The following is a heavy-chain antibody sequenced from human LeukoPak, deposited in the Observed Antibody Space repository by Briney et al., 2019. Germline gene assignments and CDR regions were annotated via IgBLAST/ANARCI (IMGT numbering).Heavy chain of an antibody. D-gene: IGHD1-26*01. CDR2: IYYTGST. J-gene: IGHJ4*02. CDR1: GASIISHY. CDR3: ARGKRELLPIFDY. Sequence: PSETLSLTCSVSGASIISHYWSWIRQPPGKGLEWIGYIYYTGSTSYNPSLKSRVTISADTSKNQFSLKLISVTAADTAVYYPARGKRELLPIFDYWGRGILVTVSP. V-gene: IGHV4-59*11.